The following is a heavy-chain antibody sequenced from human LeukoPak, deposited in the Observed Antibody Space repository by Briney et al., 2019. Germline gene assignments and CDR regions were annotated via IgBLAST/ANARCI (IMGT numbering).Heavy chain of an antibody. V-gene: IGHV1-69*13. J-gene: IGHJ5*02. Sequence: SVKVSCKASGGTFSSYAISWVRQAPGQGLEWMGGIIPIFGTANYAQKFQGRVTITADESTSTAYMELRSLRSDDTAVYYCARGNWNYGRNWFDPWGQGTLVTVSS. CDR3: ARGNWNYGRNWFDP. D-gene: IGHD1-7*01. CDR2: IIPIFGTA. CDR1: GGTFSSYA.